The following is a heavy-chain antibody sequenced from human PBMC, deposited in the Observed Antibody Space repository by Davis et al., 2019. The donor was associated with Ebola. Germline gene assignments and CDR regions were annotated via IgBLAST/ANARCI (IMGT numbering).Heavy chain of an antibody. V-gene: IGHV1-46*01. CDR3: ARFGYCSSTSCYILGDYYYYYGMDV. CDR1: GYSFTSLY. J-gene: IGHJ6*02. Sequence: ASVKVSCKASGYSFTSLYIHWVRQAPGQGLEWMGIINSNSGSTNYAQKLQGRVTMTTDTSTSTAYMELRSLRSDDTAVYYCARFGYCSSTSCYILGDYYYYYGMDVWGQGTTVTVSS. D-gene: IGHD2-2*03. CDR2: INSNSGST.